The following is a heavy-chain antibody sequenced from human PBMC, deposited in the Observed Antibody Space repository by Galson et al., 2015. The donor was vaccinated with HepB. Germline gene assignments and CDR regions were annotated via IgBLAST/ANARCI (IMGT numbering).Heavy chain of an antibody. V-gene: IGHV1-69*04. CDR3: AREASDCSGGSCYSMGASY. Sequence: SVKVSCKASGGTFSSYTISWVRQAPGQGLEWMGRIIPILGIANYAQKFQGRVTITADKSTSTAYMELSSLRSEDTAVYYCAREASDCSGGSCYSMGASYWGQGTLVTVSS. D-gene: IGHD2-15*01. CDR2: IIPILGIA. J-gene: IGHJ4*02. CDR1: GGTFSSYT.